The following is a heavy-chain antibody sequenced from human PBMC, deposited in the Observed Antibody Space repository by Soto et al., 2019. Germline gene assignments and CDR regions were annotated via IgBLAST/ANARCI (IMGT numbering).Heavy chain of an antibody. J-gene: IGHJ6*02. D-gene: IGHD2-21*02. V-gene: IGHV3-21*01. Sequence: ASVRLSCAASGFTFGTYTMNWVRQAPGKGLEWVSSIGTSSSYIYYADSVRGRFTISRDNDKDSLYLQMSSLRAEDTAVYYCARVMCGDCSTYYYCSMDFWGQGTTVTGSS. CDR3: ARVMCGDCSTYYYCSMDF. CDR2: IGTSSSYI. CDR1: GFTFGTYT.